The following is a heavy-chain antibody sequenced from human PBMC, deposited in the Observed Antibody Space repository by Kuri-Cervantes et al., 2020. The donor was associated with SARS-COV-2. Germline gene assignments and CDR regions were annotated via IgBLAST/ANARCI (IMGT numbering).Heavy chain of an antibody. V-gene: IGHV3-7*02. CDR1: GFSFNTFW. J-gene: IGHJ4*02. CDR3: ARVTGAYYFDY. D-gene: IGHD7-27*01. Sequence: GGSLRLSCAGSGFSFNTFWMSWVRQAPGKGLEWVAYIKQDGSQKYYVDSVKGRFTISRDNAKNSLYLQMNSLRAEDTAVYYCARVTGAYYFDYWGQGTLVTVSS. CDR2: IKQDGSQK.